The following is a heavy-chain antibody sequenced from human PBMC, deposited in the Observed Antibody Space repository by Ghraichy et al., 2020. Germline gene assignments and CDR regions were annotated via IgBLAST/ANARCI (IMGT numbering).Heavy chain of an antibody. Sequence: SETLSLTCTVSGGSISSYYWSWIRQPPGKGLEWIGYIYYSGSTNYNPSLKSRVTILVDTSKNQFSLKLSSVTAADTAVYYCARVAPGDSDPLFDYWGQGTLVTVSS. V-gene: IGHV4-59*01. CDR1: GGSISSYY. J-gene: IGHJ4*02. CDR3: ARVAPGDSDPLFDY. D-gene: IGHD2-21*02. CDR2: IYYSGST.